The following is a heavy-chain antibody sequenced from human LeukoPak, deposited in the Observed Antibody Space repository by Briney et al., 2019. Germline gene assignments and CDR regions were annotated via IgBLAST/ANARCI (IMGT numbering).Heavy chain of an antibody. CDR2: ISSSSSYI. J-gene: IGHJ4*02. D-gene: IGHD5-18*01. CDR1: GFTFSSYS. V-gene: IGHV3-21*01. Sequence: GGSLRLSCAASGFTFSSYSMNWVRQAPGKGLEWVSSISSSSSYIYYADSVKGRFTISRDNAKNSLYLQMNSLRAEDTAVYYCARDGYSYGYGVDYWGQGTLVTVSS. CDR3: ARDGYSYGYGVDY.